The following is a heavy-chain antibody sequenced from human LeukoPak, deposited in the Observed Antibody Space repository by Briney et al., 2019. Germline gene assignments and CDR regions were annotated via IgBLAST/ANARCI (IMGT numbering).Heavy chain of an antibody. D-gene: IGHD3-22*01. J-gene: IGHJ4*02. CDR3: ARYYDGSGYYDTFDY. CDR1: GFTFRNYW. Sequence: GGSLRLSCAASGFTFRNYWMSWVRQAPGKGLEWVANIQQDGSEKFYVDSVKGRFTISRDNAKNSPYLQMNSLRAEDTAVYYCARYYDGSGYYDTFDYWGQGTLVTVSS. CDR2: IQQDGSEK. V-gene: IGHV3-7*01.